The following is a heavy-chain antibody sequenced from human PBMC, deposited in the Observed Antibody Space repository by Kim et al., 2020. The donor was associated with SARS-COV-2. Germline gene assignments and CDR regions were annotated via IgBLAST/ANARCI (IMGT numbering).Heavy chain of an antibody. CDR3: ASDRGSGYFGY. Sequence: SETLSLTCTVSGGSISSYYWSWIRQPPGKGLEWIGYIYYSGSTNYNPSLKSRVTISVDTSKNQFSLKLSSVTAADTAVYYCASDRGSGYFGYWGQGTLVTVSS. CDR2: IYYSGST. J-gene: IGHJ4*02. V-gene: IGHV4-59*13. D-gene: IGHD3-10*01. CDR1: GGSISSYY.